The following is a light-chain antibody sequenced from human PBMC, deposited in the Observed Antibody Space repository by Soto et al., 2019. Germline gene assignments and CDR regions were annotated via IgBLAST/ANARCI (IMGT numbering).Light chain of an antibody. CDR3: QQYSTYPLT. CDR1: QSISNS. J-gene: IGKJ4*01. Sequence: DIQMTQTPSTRSASVGDRVTMTCRASQSISNSLAWYQQKPGKAPKLLIYRASALQSGVPSRFSGSGSGTEFTLTIDSLQPDDFATFYCQQYSTYPLTFGRGTRVDIK. CDR2: RAS. V-gene: IGKV1-5*03.